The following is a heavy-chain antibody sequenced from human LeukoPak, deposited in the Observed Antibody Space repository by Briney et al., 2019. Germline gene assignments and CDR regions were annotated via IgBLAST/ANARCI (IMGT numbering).Heavy chain of an antibody. CDR3: ARAPPAGVHDY. D-gene: IGHD7-27*01. V-gene: IGHV3-30-3*01. CDR2: ISYDGSDK. CDR1: GFTFSSYA. J-gene: IGHJ4*02. Sequence: PGGSLRLSCAASGFTFSSYAMHWVRQAPGKGLEWVAVISYDGSDKYYADSVKGRFTISRDNSKNTLYLQMNSLRAEDTAVYYCARAPPAGVHDYWGQGTLVTVSS.